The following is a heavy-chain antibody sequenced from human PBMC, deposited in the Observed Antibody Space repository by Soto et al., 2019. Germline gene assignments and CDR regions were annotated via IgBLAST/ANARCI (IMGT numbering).Heavy chain of an antibody. CDR1: GFTFDDFA. V-gene: IGHV3-9*01. Sequence: GGSLRLSCAASGFTFDDFAMHWVRQAPGRGLEWVSGISWNSGSIGYADSVKGRFTISRGNAKNSLYLQMNSLRAEDTALYYCAKEKTIAVLGVIDYWGQGTQVTVSS. D-gene: IGHD6-19*01. CDR3: AKEKTIAVLGVIDY. J-gene: IGHJ4*02. CDR2: ISWNSGSI.